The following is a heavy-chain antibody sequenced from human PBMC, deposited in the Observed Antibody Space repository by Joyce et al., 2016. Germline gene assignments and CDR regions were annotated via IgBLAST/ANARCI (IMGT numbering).Heavy chain of an antibody. CDR2: ISRSSNTI. CDR1: GLTFNTYS. V-gene: IGHV3-48*01. Sequence: EVQLVESGGGLVQPGGSLRLSCAASGLTFNTYSMNWVCQAPGKGLEWVSYISRSSNTIYYVDSVKGRFTISRDNAKNSLYLQMNSLRAEDTAVYFCARATSYYFYYYMDVWGKGTTVTVSS. J-gene: IGHJ6*03. CDR3: ARATSYYFYYYMDV.